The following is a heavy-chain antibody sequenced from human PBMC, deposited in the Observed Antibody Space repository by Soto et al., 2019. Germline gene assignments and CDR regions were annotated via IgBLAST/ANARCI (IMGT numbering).Heavy chain of an antibody. D-gene: IGHD3-10*01. CDR1: GGSFPGYY. J-gene: IGHJ4*02. CDR3: ARGRITMVRGVTIDY. Sequence: PSETLSLTCALHGGSFPGYYWSWTRQPPGKGLEWIGEINHSGSTNYNPSLKSRVTISVDTSKNQFSLKLSSVTAADTAVYYCARGRITMVRGVTIDYWGQGTLVTVSS. CDR2: INHSGST. V-gene: IGHV4-34*01.